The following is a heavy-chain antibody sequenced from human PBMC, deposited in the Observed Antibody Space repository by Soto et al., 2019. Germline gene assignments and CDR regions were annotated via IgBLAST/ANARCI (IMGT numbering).Heavy chain of an antibody. J-gene: IGHJ4*02. CDR1: GGSFSGYY. CDR2: INHSGST. V-gene: IGHV4-34*01. D-gene: IGHD3-3*01. CDR3: AITNYDFCSGHFDY. Sequence: SETLSLTCAVYGGSFSGYYWSWIRQPPGKGLEWIGEINHSGSTNYNPSLKSRVTISVDTSKNQFSLKLSSVTAADTAVYYCAITNYDFCSGHFDYWGQGTLVTVSS.